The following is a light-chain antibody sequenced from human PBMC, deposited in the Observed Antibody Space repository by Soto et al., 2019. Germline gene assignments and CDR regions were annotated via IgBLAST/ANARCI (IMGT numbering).Light chain of an antibody. CDR3: ASFTRSVTVV. J-gene: IGLJ2*01. CDR2: DVN. Sequence: QSVLTQPASVSGSPGQSITISCAGTSSDVGGYNYVSWYQQHPGKVPRLIISDVNKRPSGVSDRFSGSKSGNTASLTISGLQAEDEAAYYCASFTRSVTVVFGGGTKVTVL. CDR1: SSDVGGYNY. V-gene: IGLV2-14*03.